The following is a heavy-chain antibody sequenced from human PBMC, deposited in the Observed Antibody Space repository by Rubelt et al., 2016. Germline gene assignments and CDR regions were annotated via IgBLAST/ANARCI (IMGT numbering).Heavy chain of an antibody. Sequence: EVQLVESGGVLVQPGGSLKLSCAASGFTFSAYWMHWVRQAPGKGLVWVSRINSDGSITSYADSVKGRFTISRDNAKNTRYLQMNSLRAEDTAVYYCVSSSRDYWGQGTLVTVSS. D-gene: IGHD6-13*01. J-gene: IGHJ4*02. CDR1: GFTFSAYW. CDR3: VSSSRDY. CDR2: INSDGSIT. V-gene: IGHV3-74*01.